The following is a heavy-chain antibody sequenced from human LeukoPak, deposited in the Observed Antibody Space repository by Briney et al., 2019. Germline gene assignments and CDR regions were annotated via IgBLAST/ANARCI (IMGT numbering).Heavy chain of an antibody. CDR3: ATEPLGYCSSTSCYTG. Sequence: ASVKVSCKASGYTFTSYGISWVRQAPGQGLEWMGWISAYNGNTNNAQKLQGRVTMTTDTSTSTAYMELRSLRSDDTAVYYCATEPLGYCSSTSCYTGWGQGTPATASS. CDR1: GYTFTSYG. D-gene: IGHD2-2*02. CDR2: ISAYNGNT. V-gene: IGHV1-18*01. J-gene: IGHJ4*02.